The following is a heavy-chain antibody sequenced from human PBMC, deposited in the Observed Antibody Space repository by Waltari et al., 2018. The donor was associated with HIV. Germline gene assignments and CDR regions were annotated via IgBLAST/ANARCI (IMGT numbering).Heavy chain of an antibody. V-gene: IGHV3-66*02. D-gene: IGHD5-18*01. CDR3: ARVGGYSYGHWY. Sequence: EAQLVESGGGLVQPGGSLRLSCAASGFTVSTNYMTWVRQAPGRGLDCVSILYSGGSTYYADSVRGRFTISRDNSKNTLYLQMNSLRPEDTAVYYCARVGGYSYGHWYWGRGTLVTVSS. CDR1: GFTVSTNY. J-gene: IGHJ4*02. CDR2: LYSGGST.